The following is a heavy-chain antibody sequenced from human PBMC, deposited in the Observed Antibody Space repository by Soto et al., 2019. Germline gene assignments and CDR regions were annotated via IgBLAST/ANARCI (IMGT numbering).Heavy chain of an antibody. CDR2: IYYSGRT. CDR1: GXSVSSPTYD. D-gene: IGHD2-21*02. CDR3: ARACGGDCYFDY. Sequence: XTLSLACTVSGXSVSSPTYDWTWIRQPPGKGLEWIAHIYYSGRTIYNPSLQSRFAISVDTYKNQFSLKLSSVTAADTAVYYCARACGGDCYFDYWGQGTLGTVSS. J-gene: IGHJ4*02. V-gene: IGHV4-61*01.